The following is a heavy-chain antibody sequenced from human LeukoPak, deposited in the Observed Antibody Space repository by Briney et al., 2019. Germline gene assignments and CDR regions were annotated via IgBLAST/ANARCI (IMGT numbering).Heavy chain of an antibody. D-gene: IGHD3/OR15-3a*01. J-gene: IGHJ4*02. CDR1: GFTFSSYA. CDR2: ISGSGGST. CDR3: AKEGLGRGSLFDY. V-gene: IGHV3-23*01. Sequence: GGSLRLSCAASGFTFSSYAMSWVRQAPGKGLEWVSTISGSGGSTYYADSVKGRFTISRDSSRNTLYLQMNSLRAEDTALYYCAKEGLGRGSLFDYWGQGTLVTVSS.